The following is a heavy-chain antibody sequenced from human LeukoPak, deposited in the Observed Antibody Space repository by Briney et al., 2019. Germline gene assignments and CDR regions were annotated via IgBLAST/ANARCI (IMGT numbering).Heavy chain of an antibody. Sequence: ALVKVSCKASGYTFTSYYMHWVRQAPGQGLEWMGIINPSGGSTSSAQKFQGRVTMTRDTSIGTAYMELSRLRSDDTAVYYCARDEGVLAYKNYWGQGTLVNVSS. J-gene: IGHJ4*02. CDR2: INPSGGST. CDR3: ARDEGVLAYKNY. D-gene: IGHD3-10*01. V-gene: IGHV1-46*01. CDR1: GYTFTSYY.